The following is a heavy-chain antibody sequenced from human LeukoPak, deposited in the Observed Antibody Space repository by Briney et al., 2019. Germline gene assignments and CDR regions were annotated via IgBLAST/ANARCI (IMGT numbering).Heavy chain of an antibody. CDR2: ISYDGSNK. Sequence: EGSLRLSCAASGFTFSSYGMHWVRQAPGKGLEWVAVISYDGSNKYYADSVKGRFTISRDNSRNTLYLQMNSLRAEDTAVYYCAKEESGPFFDYWGQGTLVTVSS. J-gene: IGHJ4*02. V-gene: IGHV3-30*18. D-gene: IGHD3-3*01. CDR3: AKEESGPFFDY. CDR1: GFTFSSYG.